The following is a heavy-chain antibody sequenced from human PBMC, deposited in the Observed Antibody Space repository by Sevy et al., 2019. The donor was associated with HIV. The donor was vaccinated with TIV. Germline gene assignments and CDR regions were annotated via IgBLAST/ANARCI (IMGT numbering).Heavy chain of an antibody. CDR3: ARDRSRVPGIAVAGTGWFDY. CDR2: IWYDGSNK. D-gene: IGHD6-19*01. Sequence: GGSLRLSCAASGFTFSSYGMHWVRQAPGKGLEWVAVIWYDGSNKYYADSVKGRFTISRDNSKNTLYLQMNSLRAEDTAVYYCARDRSRVPGIAVAGTGWFDYWGQGTLVTVSS. V-gene: IGHV3-33*01. CDR1: GFTFSSYG. J-gene: IGHJ4*02.